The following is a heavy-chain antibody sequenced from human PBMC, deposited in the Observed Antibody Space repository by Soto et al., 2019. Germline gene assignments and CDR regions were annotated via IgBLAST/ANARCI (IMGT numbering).Heavy chain of an antibody. V-gene: IGHV4-59*01. J-gene: IGHJ4*02. CDR2: IYYSGST. D-gene: IGHD3-10*01. Sequence: SETLSLTCTVSGGSISSYYWSWIRQPPGKGLEWIGYIYYSGSTNYNPSLKSRVTISVDTSKNQLSLKLSSVTAADTAVYYCARYNNRGLDYYFDYWGQGTLVTVSS. CDR3: ARYNNRGLDYYFDY. CDR1: GGSISSYY.